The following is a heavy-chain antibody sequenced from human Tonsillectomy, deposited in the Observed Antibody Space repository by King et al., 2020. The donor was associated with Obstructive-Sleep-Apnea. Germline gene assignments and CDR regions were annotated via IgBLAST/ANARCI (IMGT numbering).Heavy chain of an antibody. J-gene: IGHJ4*02. V-gene: IGHV3-30*18. CDR2: ISYDGSNK. CDR3: AKDALEFGEPYDNYFDY. Sequence: QLVESGGGVVQPGRSLRLSCVASGFTFSSYGMHWVRQAPGKGLEWVALISYDGSNKCHADSVKGRFTISRDNSKNTLYLQMNSLRAEDTAVYYCAKDALEFGEPYDNYFDYWGQGTLVPVSS. CDR1: GFTFSSYG. D-gene: IGHD3-10*01.